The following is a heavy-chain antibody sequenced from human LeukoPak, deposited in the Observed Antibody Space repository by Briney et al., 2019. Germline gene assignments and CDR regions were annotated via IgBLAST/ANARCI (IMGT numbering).Heavy chain of an antibody. V-gene: IGHV4-38-2*02. CDR1: GYSISSGYY. CDR2: INHSGST. CDR3: ARQDSYSGIDY. D-gene: IGHD1-26*01. Sequence: PSETLSLTCTVSGYSISSGYYWGWIRQPPGKGLEWIGEINHSGSTNYNPSLKSRVTISVDTSKNQFSLKLSSVTAADTAVYYCARQDSYSGIDYWGQGTLVTVSS. J-gene: IGHJ4*02.